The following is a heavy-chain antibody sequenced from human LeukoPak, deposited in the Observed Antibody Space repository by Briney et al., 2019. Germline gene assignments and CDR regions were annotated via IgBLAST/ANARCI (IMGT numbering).Heavy chain of an antibody. CDR3: ARDRGYSYGYSDY. D-gene: IGHD5-18*01. CDR2: ITSSSTTM. Sequence: PGGSLRLSCAASGFTFDSYSMNWVRQAPGKGLEWVSYITSSSTTMYYADSVKGRFTISRDNAKKSLYLQMNSLRAEDTAVYYCARDRGYSYGYSDYWGQGTLVTVSS. J-gene: IGHJ4*02. CDR1: GFTFDSYS. V-gene: IGHV3-48*01.